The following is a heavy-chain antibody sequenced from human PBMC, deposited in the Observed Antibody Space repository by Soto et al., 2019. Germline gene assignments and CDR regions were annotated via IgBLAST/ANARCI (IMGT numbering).Heavy chain of an antibody. CDR2: INHSGST. V-gene: IGHV4-34*01. J-gene: IGHJ4*02. D-gene: IGHD1-1*01. Sequence: QVQLQQRGAGLLKPSETLSLTCAVYGGSFSGYYWSWIRQPPGKGLEWIGEINHSGSTNYNPSLKSRVTISVDTSKNQFSLKLSSVTAADTAVYYCASPGLGGPTHRGVRFDYWGQGTLVTVSS. CDR3: ASPGLGGPTHRGVRFDY. CDR1: GGSFSGYY.